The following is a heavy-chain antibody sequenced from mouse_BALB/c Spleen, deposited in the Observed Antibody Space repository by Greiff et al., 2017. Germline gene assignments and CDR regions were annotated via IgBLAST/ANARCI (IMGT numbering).Heavy chain of an antibody. Sequence: EVQLQESGPELVKPGASVKISCKASGYSFTGYFMNWVKQSHGKSLEWIGRINPYNGDTFYNQKFKGKATLTVDKSSSTAHMELLSLTSEDSAVYYCGRGFGTTVVANYAMDYWGQGTSVTVSS. V-gene: IGHV1-37*01. J-gene: IGHJ4*01. CDR3: GRGFGTTVVANYAMDY. CDR2: INPYNGDT. CDR1: GYSFTGYF. D-gene: IGHD1-1*01.